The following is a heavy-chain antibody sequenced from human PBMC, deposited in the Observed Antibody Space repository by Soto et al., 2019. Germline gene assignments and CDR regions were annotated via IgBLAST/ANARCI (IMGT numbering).Heavy chain of an antibody. J-gene: IGHJ2*01. CDR2: INHSGST. CDR1: GGSFSGYY. V-gene: IGHV4-34*01. CDR3: ARGLTSYWYFDL. D-gene: IGHD3-10*01. Sequence: SETLSLTCAVYGGSFSGYYWSWIRQPPGKGLEWIGEINHSGSTNYNPSLKSRVTISVDTSKNQFSLKLSSVPAADTAVYYCARGLTSYWYFDLWGRGTLVTVSS.